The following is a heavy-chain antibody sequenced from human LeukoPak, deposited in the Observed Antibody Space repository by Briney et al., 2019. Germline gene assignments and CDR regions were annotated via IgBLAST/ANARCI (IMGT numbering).Heavy chain of an antibody. CDR2: ISNDATKK. V-gene: IGHV3-30*18. CDR3: AKDMNTVTTTFDY. Sequence: SLRLSCAASGFTFSTYAMHWVRQAPGKGLEWVAVISNDATKKYYADSVKGRSTISRDNSEDTLYLQMNSLRAEDTAVYYCAKDMNTVTTTFDYWGQGTLVTVSS. D-gene: IGHD4-17*01. J-gene: IGHJ4*02. CDR1: GFTFSTYA.